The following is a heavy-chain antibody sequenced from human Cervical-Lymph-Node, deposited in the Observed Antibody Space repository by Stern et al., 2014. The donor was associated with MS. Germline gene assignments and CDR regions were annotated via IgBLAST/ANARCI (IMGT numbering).Heavy chain of an antibody. CDR3: ARDFVDTAMITRSDYLDS. CDR2: METNCVNS. D-gene: IGHD5-18*01. Sequence: VPLVQSGSEVTEPGASGKVSCKASGYTLTNSPMNWARQAPGQGLEWMGWMETNCVNSTYAQCFTGRFVFALATSISTAYLHISSLKAEDTAVYYCARDFVDTAMITRSDYLDSWGQGTLVTVSS. V-gene: IGHV7-4-1*02. CDR1: GYTLTNSP. J-gene: IGHJ4*02.